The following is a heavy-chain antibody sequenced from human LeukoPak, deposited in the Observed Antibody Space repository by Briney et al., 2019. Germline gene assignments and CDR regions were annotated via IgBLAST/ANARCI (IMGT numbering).Heavy chain of an antibody. J-gene: IGHJ4*02. CDR3: ARDMYSMSSARGAY. CDR2: INGDGSST. Sequence: GGSLRLSCAASGLSFRSYGMSWVRQAPGKGLVWVARINGDGSSTTYVESVRGRFTISRDNAKKTLYLQMNSLRAEDAAVYYCARDMYSMSSARGAYWGQGTLVTVSS. CDR1: GLSFRSYG. V-gene: IGHV3-74*01. D-gene: IGHD3-10*01.